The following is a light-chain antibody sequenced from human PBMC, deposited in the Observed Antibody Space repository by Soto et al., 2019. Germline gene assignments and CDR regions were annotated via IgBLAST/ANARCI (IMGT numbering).Light chain of an antibody. J-gene: IGLJ1*01. CDR1: SSDIGFYNF. CDR2: EVT. V-gene: IGLV2-14*01. Sequence: SALTQPASVSESPGQSITISCTGTSSDIGFYNFVSWYQQYPGRAPTLMIYEVTNRPSGVSIRFSGSKSGNTASLTISGLLVEDEAHYYCSSYTSSRTRVFGTGTKLTVL. CDR3: SSYTSSRTRV.